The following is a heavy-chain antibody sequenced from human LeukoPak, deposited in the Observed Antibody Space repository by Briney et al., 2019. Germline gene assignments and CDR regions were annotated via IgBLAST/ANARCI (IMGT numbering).Heavy chain of an antibody. J-gene: IGHJ3*02. Sequence: GGSLRLSCVASGFTFSSYAMSWVRQAPGKGLEWVSAISGSGGSTYYADSVKGRFTISRDNSKNTLYLQMNSLRAEDTAVYYCAKDRVFVVVVAAEINDAFDIWGQGTMVTVSS. CDR1: GFTFSSYA. D-gene: IGHD2-15*01. V-gene: IGHV3-23*01. CDR3: AKDRVFVVVVAAEINDAFDI. CDR2: ISGSGGST.